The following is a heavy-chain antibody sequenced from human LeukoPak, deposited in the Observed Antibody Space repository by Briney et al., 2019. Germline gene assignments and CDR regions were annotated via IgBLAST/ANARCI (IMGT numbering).Heavy chain of an antibody. J-gene: IGHJ4*02. V-gene: IGHV3-74*01. D-gene: IGHD3-10*01. CDR2: INGDGSRT. CDR3: SRGGSPFY. Sequence: GGSLRLSRAASGFTFSNSWMHWVRPAPGGGVVWVSRINGDGSRTGSADSVKSRFTVSRDTAKNALYLKMNSVRAEDTAVYYCSRGGSPFYWGQGTLVTVSS. CDR1: GFTFSNSW.